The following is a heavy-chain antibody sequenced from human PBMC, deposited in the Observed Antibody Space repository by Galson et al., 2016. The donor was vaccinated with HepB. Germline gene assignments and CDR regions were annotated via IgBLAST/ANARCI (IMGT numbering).Heavy chain of an antibody. CDR1: GGTSNDYT. Sequence: SVKVSCKASGGTSNDYTVNWVRQAPGQSLEWMGGIIPMFNTPTYAQRFRDRLTITAEKSTNTVYMELRSLTFQDTAVYYCARGPVGGISYGSPDWYFNLWGHGTLVVVSS. V-gene: IGHV1-69*06. CDR3: ARGPVGGISYGSPDWYFNL. D-gene: IGHD3-22*01. CDR2: IIPMFNTP. J-gene: IGHJ2*01.